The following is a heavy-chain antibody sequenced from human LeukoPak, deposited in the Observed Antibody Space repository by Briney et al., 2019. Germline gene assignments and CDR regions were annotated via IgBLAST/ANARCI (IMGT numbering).Heavy chain of an antibody. J-gene: IGHJ6*03. D-gene: IGHD3-3*01. Sequence: GGSLRLSCAASGFTFSSYSMNWVRQAPGKGLEWVSYISSSSSTIYYADSVKGRFTISRDNAKNSLYLQMNSLRAEDTAVYYCARVGRYYDFWRTIYYYYMDVWGKGTTVTVSS. CDR3: ARVGRYYDFWRTIYYYYMDV. CDR2: ISSSSSTI. V-gene: IGHV3-48*01. CDR1: GFTFSSYS.